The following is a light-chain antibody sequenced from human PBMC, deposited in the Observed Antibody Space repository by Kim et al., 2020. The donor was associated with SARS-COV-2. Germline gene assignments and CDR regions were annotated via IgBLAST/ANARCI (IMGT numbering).Light chain of an antibody. J-gene: IGLJ3*02. V-gene: IGLV1-40*01. CDR3: QSYDYSLSGSV. CDR2: GNI. CDR1: GSNIGAGYD. Sequence: RITMPCTGSGSNIGAGYDVHWYQQLPGTAPKVLIYGNINRPSGVPDRFSGSKSGTSASLAITGLQAEDEANYYCQSYDYSLSGSVFGGGTKLTVL.